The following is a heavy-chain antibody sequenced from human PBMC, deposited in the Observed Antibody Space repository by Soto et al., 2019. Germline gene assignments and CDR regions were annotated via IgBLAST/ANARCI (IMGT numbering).Heavy chain of an antibody. J-gene: IGHJ5*02. V-gene: IGHV3-48*03. CDR1: GCTGSNLV. CDR3: ARYSGWYSYNWFDT. Sequence: GGSMRVSCIAVGCTGSNLVRNWIRQDLGKGPEWIAVINPSGRTIYYADSVKGRFTISRDNAENSVYLQMSSLRAEDTAMYHCARYSGWYSYNWFDTWGQGTVVTVSS. CDR2: INPSGRTI. D-gene: IGHD6-19*01.